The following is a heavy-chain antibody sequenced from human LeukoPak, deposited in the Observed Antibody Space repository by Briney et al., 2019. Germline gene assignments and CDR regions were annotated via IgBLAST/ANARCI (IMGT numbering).Heavy chain of an antibody. CDR2: IIPIFGTA. CDR1: GGTFSSYA. D-gene: IGHD5-12*01. J-gene: IGHJ4*02. V-gene: IGHV1-69*13. Sequence: SVKVSCKASGGTFSSYAISWVRQAPGQGLEWMGGIIPIFGTANYTQKFQGRVTITADESTSTAYMELSSLRSEDTAVYYCARSIPSHIVATIETYFDYWGQGTLVTVSS. CDR3: ARSIPSHIVATIETYFDY.